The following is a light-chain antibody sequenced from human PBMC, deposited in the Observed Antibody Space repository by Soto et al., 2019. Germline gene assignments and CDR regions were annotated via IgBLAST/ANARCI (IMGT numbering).Light chain of an antibody. Sequence: DIQMTQSPSSLSASVGDRVTITCRASQSISRYLNWYQQKPGKATKLLIYAASSLQSGVSSRFSGSGSGADFTLTISSLQPDDFATYSCHQSYSSPPTFGQGTKVDIK. V-gene: IGKV1-39*01. CDR3: HQSYSSPPT. J-gene: IGKJ1*01. CDR1: QSISRY. CDR2: AAS.